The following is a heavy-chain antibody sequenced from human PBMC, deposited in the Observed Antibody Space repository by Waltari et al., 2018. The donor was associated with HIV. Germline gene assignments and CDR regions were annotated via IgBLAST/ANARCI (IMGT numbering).Heavy chain of an antibody. D-gene: IGHD1-26*01. CDR1: GGSISSSISY. J-gene: IGHJ4*02. CDR2: IYYSGNT. Sequence: QLQLQESGPGLVKPSETLSLTCTVSGGSISSSISYWGWIRQPPGKGLEWIGSIYYSGNTYYNLSLKSRLTISLDTSKNQFSLKLSSVTVADTAVYYCVRQHTTSGQDYFDYWGQGTLVTVSS. V-gene: IGHV4-39*01. CDR3: VRQHTTSGQDYFDY.